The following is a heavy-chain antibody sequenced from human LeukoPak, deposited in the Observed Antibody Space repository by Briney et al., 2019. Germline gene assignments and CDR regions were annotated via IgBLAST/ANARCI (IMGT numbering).Heavy chain of an antibody. D-gene: IGHD3-10*01. CDR1: GDSISSDDYY. Sequence: SQTLSLTCAVSGDSISSDDYYWTWIRQPPGKGLEWIGYIFHSGNTYYNPSLKSRLSMSIDTSKNQFSLKLSSVTAADTAVYYCAGYHTKYDSGSYPAHYYEYGLDVWSQGTTVSVSS. CDR3: AGYHTKYDSGSYPAHYYEYGLDV. V-gene: IGHV4-30-4*01. CDR2: IFHSGNT. J-gene: IGHJ6*02.